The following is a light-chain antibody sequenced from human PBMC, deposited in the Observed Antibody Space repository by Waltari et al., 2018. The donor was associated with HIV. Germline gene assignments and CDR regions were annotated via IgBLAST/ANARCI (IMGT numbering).Light chain of an antibody. V-gene: IGLV1-47*01. CDR2: RNE. CDR1: RSNIGTNY. Sequence: QSVLTQPPSASGTPGQRVTISCSGSRSNIGTNYVYWYRQVPGTAPTLRIYRNELRPSGVPNRFSGSKSGTASSLAISGRLSEDESDYHCATGDDSLGFWLFGGGTKLTVL. J-gene: IGLJ3*02. CDR3: ATGDDSLGFWL.